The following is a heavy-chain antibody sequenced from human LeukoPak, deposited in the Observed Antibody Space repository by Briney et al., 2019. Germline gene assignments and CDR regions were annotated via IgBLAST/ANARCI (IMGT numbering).Heavy chain of an antibody. CDR2: IKTKTDGETT. Sequence: GGSLRLSCVASGFTFSDAWMNWIRQSPGRGLEWVGRIKTKTDGETTDYGAPVKGRFTISRDDSENTLYLQMDSLKTEDTAVYYCTKQPFVNYFDSWGQGTLVTVSS. D-gene: IGHD2/OR15-2a*01. CDR1: GFTFSDAW. CDR3: TKQPFVNYFDS. J-gene: IGHJ4*02. V-gene: IGHV3-15*01.